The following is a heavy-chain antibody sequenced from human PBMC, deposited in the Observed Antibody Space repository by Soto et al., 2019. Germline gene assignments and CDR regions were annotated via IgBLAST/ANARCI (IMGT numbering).Heavy chain of an antibody. CDR3: ARDRVAVVVAATDPFDY. Sequence: PGGSLRLSCAASGFTFSSYAMHWVRQAPGKGLEWVAVISYDGSNRYYADSVKGRFTISRDNSKNTLYLQMNSLRAEDTAVYYCARDRVAVVVAATDPFDYWGQGTLVTVSS. CDR1: GFTFSSYA. CDR2: ISYDGSNR. V-gene: IGHV3-30-3*01. D-gene: IGHD2-15*01. J-gene: IGHJ4*02.